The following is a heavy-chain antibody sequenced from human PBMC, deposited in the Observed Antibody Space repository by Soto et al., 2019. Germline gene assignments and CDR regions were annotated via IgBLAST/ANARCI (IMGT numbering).Heavy chain of an antibody. CDR1: GGSFSTYY. V-gene: IGHV4-34*01. CDR3: ARDLSYSSGH. J-gene: IGHJ4*02. D-gene: IGHD3-10*01. Sequence: SETLSLTCAVNGGSFSTYYWSWSRQPPGRGLEWVGESNHSGSTNYNPSLKSRVTISVDKSKNQFSLKLSSVTAAATAVYYCARDLSYSSGHWGQGTLVTVSS. CDR2: SNHSGST.